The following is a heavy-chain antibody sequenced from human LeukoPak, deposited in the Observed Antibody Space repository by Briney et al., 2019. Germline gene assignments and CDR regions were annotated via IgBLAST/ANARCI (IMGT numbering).Heavy chain of an antibody. CDR1: GYTFTGYY. Sequence: ASVTVSCKASGYTFTGYYMNWVRQAPGQGLEWMGWVNPKSGGTNYAQKFQGRVTMTRDTSISTAYMELSRLRSDDTAVYYCARGADIVATIDYYYYMDVWGKGTTVTVSS. D-gene: IGHD5-12*01. V-gene: IGHV1-2*02. CDR2: VNPKSGGT. J-gene: IGHJ6*03. CDR3: ARGADIVATIDYYYYMDV.